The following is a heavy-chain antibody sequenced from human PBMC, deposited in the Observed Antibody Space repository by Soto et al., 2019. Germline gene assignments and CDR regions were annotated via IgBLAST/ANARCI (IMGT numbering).Heavy chain of an antibody. D-gene: IGHD1-26*01. J-gene: IGHJ6*02. CDR1: GFTFNSYG. CDR3: ARTRSAWSDFHYYSLDV. Sequence: GGSLRLSCAAPGFTFNSYGMHWVRQGPGNGLEWVAFISYDSTKTYYADSVKGRFTISRDNSNSALYVQMNSLTGEDTAVYYCARTRSAWSDFHYYSLDVWGQGTTVTVSS. CDR2: ISYDSTKT. V-gene: IGHV3-30*03.